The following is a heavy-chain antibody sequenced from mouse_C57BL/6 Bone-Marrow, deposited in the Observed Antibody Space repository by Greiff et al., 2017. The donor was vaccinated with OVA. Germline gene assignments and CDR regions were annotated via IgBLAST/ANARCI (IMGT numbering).Heavy chain of an antibody. D-gene: IGHD1-1*01. CDR2: IDPRDGST. CDR1: GYTFTDYT. Sequence: VQLQQSDAELVKPGASVKISCKASGYTFTDYTIHWMKQRPEQGLEWIGNIDPRDGSTKYNEKFKGKATLTADKSSSTAYMQLNSLTSDDSAVYFCARWLTNHSSLDYWGQGTSVTVSS. CDR3: ARWLTNHSSLDY. J-gene: IGHJ4*01. V-gene: IGHV1-78*01.